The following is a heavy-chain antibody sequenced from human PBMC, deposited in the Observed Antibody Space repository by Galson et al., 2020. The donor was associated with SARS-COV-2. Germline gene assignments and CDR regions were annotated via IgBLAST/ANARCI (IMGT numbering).Heavy chain of an antibody. CDR3: ARRGAYSSGWYY. CDR1: GGSFSGYY. J-gene: IGHJ4*02. Sequence: SETLSLTCAVYGGSFSGYYWSWIRQPPGKGLEWIGEINHSGSTNYNPSLKSRVTISVDTSKNQFSLKLSSVTAADTAVYYCARRGAYSSGWYYWGQGTLVTVSS. D-gene: IGHD6-19*01. V-gene: IGHV4-34*01. CDR2: INHSGST.